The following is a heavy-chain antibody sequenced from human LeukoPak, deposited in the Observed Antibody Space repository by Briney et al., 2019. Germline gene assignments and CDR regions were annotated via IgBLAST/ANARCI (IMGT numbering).Heavy chain of an antibody. J-gene: IGHJ4*02. CDR1: GFTFSTYA. CDR3: ARDWGKGDY. Sequence: GGSLRLSCAASGFTFSTYAMHWVRQGPGKGLEWVEVISYDGSNKYYADSVKGRFTISRDNSKNTLYLQMSSLSAEDTAVYYCARDWGKGDYWGQGTLVTVSS. D-gene: IGHD3-16*01. V-gene: IGHV3-30-3*01. CDR2: ISYDGSNK.